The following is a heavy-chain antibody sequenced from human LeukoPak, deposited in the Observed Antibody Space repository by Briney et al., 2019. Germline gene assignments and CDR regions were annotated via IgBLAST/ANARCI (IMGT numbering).Heavy chain of an antibody. D-gene: IGHD2-21*01. V-gene: IGHV4-4*07. CDR3: ARSLIPPTYWYFDS. CDR1: GGSISSYY. CDR2: ISTSGST. J-gene: IGHJ4*02. Sequence: PSETLSLTCTVSGGSISSYYWSWIRQPAGKGLEWIGRISTSGSTNYNPSLKSRVTMSVDTSKNQFSLKVSSVTAADTAVYYCARSLIPPTYWYFDSWGQGTLVTVSS.